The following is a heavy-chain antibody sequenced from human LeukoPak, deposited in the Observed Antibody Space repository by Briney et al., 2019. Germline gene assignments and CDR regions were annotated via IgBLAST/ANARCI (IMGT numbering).Heavy chain of an antibody. CDR2: ISYDGTNK. Sequence: GGSLRLSCAASGFTFSSYGMHWVRQAPGKGLEWVAVISYDGTNKYYADSVKGRFTISRDNAKNTLFLQMNSLRAEDTAVYYCARAYYFDTTGHDSDALDIWGRGTMVTVSS. J-gene: IGHJ3*02. V-gene: IGHV3-30*03. CDR3: ARAYYFDTTGHDSDALDI. D-gene: IGHD3-22*01. CDR1: GFTFSSYG.